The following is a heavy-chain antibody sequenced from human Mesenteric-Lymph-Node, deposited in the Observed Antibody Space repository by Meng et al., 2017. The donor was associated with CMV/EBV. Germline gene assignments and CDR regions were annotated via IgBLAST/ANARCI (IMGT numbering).Heavy chain of an antibody. D-gene: IGHD6-13*01. J-gene: IGHJ4*02. CDR1: GGSISSSSYY. Sequence: VAGGSISSSSYYWGWIRQPPGKGLEWIGSIYYSGSTYYNPSLKSRVTISVDTSKNQFSLKLSSVTAADTAVYYCASSLGYSSSWYDYWGQGTLVTVSS. CDR2: IYYSGST. CDR3: ASSLGYSSSWYDY. V-gene: IGHV4-39*01.